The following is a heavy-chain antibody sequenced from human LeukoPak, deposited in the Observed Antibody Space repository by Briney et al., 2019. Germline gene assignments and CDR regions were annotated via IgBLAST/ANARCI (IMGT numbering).Heavy chain of an antibody. CDR2: ISAYNGNT. V-gene: IGHV1-18*01. D-gene: IGHD5-12*01. CDR3: ARDQPLRGYSGYDQTYYYYYGMDV. CDR1: GYTFTTYA. Sequence: ASVKVSCKASGYTFTTYAIHWVRQAPGQRLEWMGWISAYNGNTNYAQKLQGRVTMTTDTSTSTAYMELRSLRSDDTAVYYCARDQPLRGYSGYDQTYYYYYGMDVWGQGTTVTVSS. J-gene: IGHJ6*02.